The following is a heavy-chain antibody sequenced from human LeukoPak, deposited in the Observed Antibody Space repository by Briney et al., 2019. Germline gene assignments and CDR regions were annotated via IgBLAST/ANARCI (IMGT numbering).Heavy chain of an antibody. J-gene: IGHJ6*02. Sequence: GGPLRLSCAASGFTFSSYSINWVRQAPGKGLEWVSSITSSSSYIYYADSLKGRFTISRDNAKNSLYLQMNSLRAEDTAIYYCARDPNSYFYGLDVWGQGTTVTVSS. V-gene: IGHV3-21*01. CDR2: ITSSSSYI. CDR1: GFTFSSYS. CDR3: ARDPNSYFYGLDV.